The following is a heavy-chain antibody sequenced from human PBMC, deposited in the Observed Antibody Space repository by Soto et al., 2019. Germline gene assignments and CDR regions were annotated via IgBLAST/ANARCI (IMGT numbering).Heavy chain of an antibody. V-gene: IGHV1-69*19. CDR3: ARSGDSYFPLFD. D-gene: IGHD5-18*01. Sequence: QVQLEQSGAEMKKPGSSVKVSCKASRDTFSSSGFSWVRRAPGQGLEWMGGFIPIFGTANYAPNFQGRVSITADESTCMVYMDLSSLRSDDTAVYYCARSGDSYFPLFDWGQGNLVSVSS. J-gene: IGHJ4*02. CDR1: RDTFSSSG. CDR2: FIPIFGTA.